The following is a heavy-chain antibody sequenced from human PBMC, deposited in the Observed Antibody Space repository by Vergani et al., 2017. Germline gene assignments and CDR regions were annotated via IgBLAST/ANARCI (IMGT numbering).Heavy chain of an antibody. CDR1: GYSFTTYW. V-gene: IGHV5-51*07. Sequence: EVQLVQSGAEVKKPGESLKISYKGSGYSFTTYWSGWVHQMPGKGLEWMGNVYPSDSDTSYSLSFQGLVTIQADKSISTAYLQWSSLKASDTAMFYCARQKEGRSWFDPWGQGTLVTVSS. J-gene: IGHJ5*02. CDR3: ARQKEGRSWFDP. CDR2: VYPSDSDT.